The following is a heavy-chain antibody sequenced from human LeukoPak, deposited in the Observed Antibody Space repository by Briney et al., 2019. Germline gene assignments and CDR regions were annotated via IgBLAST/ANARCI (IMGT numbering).Heavy chain of an antibody. CDR1: GFTFSSYW. D-gene: IGHD6-13*01. CDR2: IKQDGSEK. Sequence: AGGSLRLSCAASGFTFSSYWMRWVRQAPGKGLEWVANIKQDGSEKYYVDSVKGRFTISRDNAKNSLYLQMNSLRAEDTAVYYCARVMGTAAGTIDYWGQGTLVTVSS. CDR3: ARVMGTAAGTIDY. J-gene: IGHJ4*02. V-gene: IGHV3-7*01.